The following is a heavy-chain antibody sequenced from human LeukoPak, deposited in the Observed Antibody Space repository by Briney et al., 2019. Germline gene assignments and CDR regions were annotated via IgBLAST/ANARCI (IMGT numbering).Heavy chain of an antibody. J-gene: IGHJ4*02. D-gene: IGHD3-9*01. CDR2: INPNSGGT. CDR1: GYTFTGYY. CDR3: ARGSVYDILTGYYLIRPFDY. Sequence: ASVKVSCKDSGYTFTGYYMHWVRHAPGQGLEWMGWINPNSGGTNYARKFQGRVTMTRDTSISTAYMELSRLRSDDTAVYYCARGSVYDILTGYYLIRPFDYWGQGTLVTVSS. V-gene: IGHV1-2*02.